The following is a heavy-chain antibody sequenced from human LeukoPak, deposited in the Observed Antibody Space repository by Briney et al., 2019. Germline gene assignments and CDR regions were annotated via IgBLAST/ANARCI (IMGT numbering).Heavy chain of an antibody. CDR2: IYTSGST. CDR1: GGSISSYY. D-gene: IGHD3-3*01. Sequence: SETLSLTCTVSGGSISSYYWSWIRQPAGKGLEWIGRIYTSGSTNYNPSLKSRVTMSVDTSKNQFSLKLSSVTAADTAVYYCARESRVRSNLPIDYWGQGTLVTVSS. V-gene: IGHV4-4*07. CDR3: ARESRVRSNLPIDY. J-gene: IGHJ4*02.